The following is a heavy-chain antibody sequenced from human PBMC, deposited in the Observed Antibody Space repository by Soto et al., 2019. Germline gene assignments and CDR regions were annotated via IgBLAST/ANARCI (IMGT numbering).Heavy chain of an antibody. CDR3: ARDPFATDYGRNADFDY. CDR1: GFTFSDHY. Sequence: GGSLRLSCAASGFTFSDHYMSWIRQSPGKGLEWVSYISSTGSYTNYADSVKGRFTISRDNAKNSLYLQMNSLRAEDAAVYYCARDPFATDYGRNADFDYWGQGTLVTVSS. CDR2: ISSTGSYT. D-gene: IGHD4-17*01. J-gene: IGHJ4*02. V-gene: IGHV3-11*05.